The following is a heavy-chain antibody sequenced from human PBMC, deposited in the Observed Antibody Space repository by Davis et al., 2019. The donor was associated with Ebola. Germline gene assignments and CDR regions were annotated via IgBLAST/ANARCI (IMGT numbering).Heavy chain of an antibody. CDR3: ARGPSITIFGVVPPYGMDV. J-gene: IGHJ6*02. Sequence: PSVKVSCKASGYTFTGYYMHWVRQAPGQGLEWMGWINPNSGGTNYAQKFQGWVTMTRDTSISTAYMELSRLRSDDTAVYYCARGPSITIFGVVPPYGMDVWGQGTTVTVSS. CDR2: INPNSGGT. D-gene: IGHD3-3*01. CDR1: GYTFTGYY. V-gene: IGHV1-2*04.